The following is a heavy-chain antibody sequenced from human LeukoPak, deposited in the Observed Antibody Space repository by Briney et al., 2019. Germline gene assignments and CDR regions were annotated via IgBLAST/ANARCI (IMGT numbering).Heavy chain of an antibody. Sequence: ASVKVSCKASGYTFTSYGISWVRQAPGQGLEWMGWISAYNGNTNYAQKLQGRVTMTTDTSTSTAYMELRSLRSDDTAVYYCARAQDIVVVVAATPSFDYWGQGALVTVSS. CDR1: GYTFTSYG. CDR2: ISAYNGNT. D-gene: IGHD2-15*01. V-gene: IGHV1-18*01. CDR3: ARAQDIVVVVAATPSFDY. J-gene: IGHJ4*02.